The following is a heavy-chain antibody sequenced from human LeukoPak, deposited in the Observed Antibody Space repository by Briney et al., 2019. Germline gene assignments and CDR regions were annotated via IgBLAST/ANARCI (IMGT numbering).Heavy chain of an antibody. J-gene: IGHJ4*02. CDR1: GYTFTGYY. CDR3: ARSLGETPLTSFDY. D-gene: IGHD3-10*01. Sequence: GASVKVSCKASGYTFTGYYIHWVRHAPGQRLEWMGWINPNSGGTNYSQKFQGRVTMTRDTSISTAYMELSRLRSDDTAVYYCARSLGETPLTSFDYWGQGTLVTVSS. V-gene: IGHV1-2*02. CDR2: INPNSGGT.